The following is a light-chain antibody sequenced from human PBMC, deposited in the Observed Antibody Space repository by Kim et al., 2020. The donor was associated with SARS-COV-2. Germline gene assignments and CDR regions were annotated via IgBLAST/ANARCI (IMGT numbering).Light chain of an antibody. CDR2: DAF. CDR1: QRSSAT. V-gene: IGKV1D-13*01. CDR3: HHYYNHPLT. Sequence: QRSSATCAWHLPQSPTAPTPLIYDAFTFTSASAVPSRCSGSGSDTDFTITIISLQAYDIASYYCHHYYNHPLTFGRGTRLEIK. J-gene: IGKJ4*01.